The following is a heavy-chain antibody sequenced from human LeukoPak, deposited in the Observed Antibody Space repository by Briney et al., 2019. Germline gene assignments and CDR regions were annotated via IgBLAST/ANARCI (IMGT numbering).Heavy chain of an antibody. CDR2: IIPIFGTA. J-gene: IGHJ4*02. Sequence: SVEVSCKASGGTFSSYAISWVRQAPGQGLEWMGGIIPIFGTANYAQKFQGRVTITADESTSTAYMELSSLRSEDTAVYYCARGIDILTGYFDYWGQGTLVTVSS. CDR3: ARGIDILTGYFDY. D-gene: IGHD3-9*01. V-gene: IGHV1-69*01. CDR1: GGTFSSYA.